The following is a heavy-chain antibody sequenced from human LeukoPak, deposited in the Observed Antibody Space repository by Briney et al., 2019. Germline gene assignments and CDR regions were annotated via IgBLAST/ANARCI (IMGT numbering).Heavy chain of an antibody. CDR3: ATALPGGGYYYYGRDV. J-gene: IGHJ6*04. Sequence: VASVKVSCKASGYTFNNYDINWVRQAPGQGLEWMGWVNPNSGNTGYAQKIQGRFTLTRETFISTAYMELSSLRSDDTAVYYCATALPGGGYYYYGRDVGGKGPTVTVSS. CDR2: VNPNSGNT. D-gene: IGHD3-10*01. CDR1: GYTFNNYD. V-gene: IGHV1-8*01.